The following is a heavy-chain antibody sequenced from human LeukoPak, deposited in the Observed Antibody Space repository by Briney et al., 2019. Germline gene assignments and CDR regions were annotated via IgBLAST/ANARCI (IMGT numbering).Heavy chain of an antibody. V-gene: IGHV1-69*13. CDR1: GGTFSSYA. Sequence: ASVKVSCKASGGTFSSYAISWVRQAPGQALEWMGGIIPIFGTANYAQKFQGRVTITADESTSTAYMELSSLRSEDTAVYYCARDSLYYDSSGYYMGVVGYYFDYWGQGTLVTVSS. D-gene: IGHD3-22*01. CDR2: IIPIFGTA. CDR3: ARDSLYYDSSGYYMGVVGYYFDY. J-gene: IGHJ4*02.